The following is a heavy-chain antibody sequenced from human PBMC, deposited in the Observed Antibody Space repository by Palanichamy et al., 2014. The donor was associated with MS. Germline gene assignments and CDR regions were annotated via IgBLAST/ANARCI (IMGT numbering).Heavy chain of an antibody. CDR2: IIPIFGTA. D-gene: IGHD3-3*01. CDR3: ARDVLTIFGVVITPYYYYGMDV. CDR1: GGTFSSYA. V-gene: IGHV1-69*06. J-gene: IGHJ6*02. Sequence: QVQLVQSGAEVKKPGSSVKVSCKASGGTFSSYAISWVRQAPGQGLEWMGGIIPIFGTANYAQKFQGRVTITADKSTSTVYMELSSLRSEDTAVYYCARDVLTIFGVVITPYYYYGMDVWGQGTTVTVSS.